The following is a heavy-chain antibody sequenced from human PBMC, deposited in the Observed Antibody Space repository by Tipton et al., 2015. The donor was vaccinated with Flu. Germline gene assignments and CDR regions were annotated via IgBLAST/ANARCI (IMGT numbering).Heavy chain of an antibody. CDR3: ARLVWDGAFNV. CDR1: GYSISSGHY. CDR2: IFHTGTT. V-gene: IGHV4-38-2*01. Sequence: TLSLTCVVSGYSISSGHYWGWIRQTPGKVLEWIGNIFHTGTTYYNPSLKGRVAISVDTSKNQFSVRLTAVTAADTAVYYCARLVWDGAFNVWGLGTMITVSS. J-gene: IGHJ3*01. D-gene: IGHD3-16*01.